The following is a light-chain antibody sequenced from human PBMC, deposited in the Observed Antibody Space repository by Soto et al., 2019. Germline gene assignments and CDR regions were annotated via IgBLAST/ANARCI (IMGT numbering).Light chain of an antibody. J-gene: IGKJ5*01. CDR1: QSVSSSF. V-gene: IGKV3D-15*01. CDR3: QQYNNWPPIT. CDR2: GAS. Sequence: VLSKSPGPLSLSPGERATLSCRASQSVSSSFLAWYQQKVGQAPRLLIYGASSRATGIPDRFSGSGSGTEFTLTISSLQSEDFAIYYCQQYNNWPPITFGQGTRLEI.